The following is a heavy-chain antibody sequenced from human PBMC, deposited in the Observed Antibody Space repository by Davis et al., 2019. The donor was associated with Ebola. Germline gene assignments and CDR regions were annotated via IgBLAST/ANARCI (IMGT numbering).Heavy chain of an antibody. CDR2: IYYSGST. V-gene: IGHV4-59*12. CDR1: GGSISSYY. D-gene: IGHD2-21*02. Sequence: SETLSLTCTVSGGSISSYYWSWIRQPPGKGLEWIGYIYYSGSTNYNPSLKSRVTISVDTSKNQFSLQLSSVTAADTAVYFCARASVVVTAYFDYWGQGALVTVSS. CDR3: ARASVVVTAYFDY. J-gene: IGHJ4*02.